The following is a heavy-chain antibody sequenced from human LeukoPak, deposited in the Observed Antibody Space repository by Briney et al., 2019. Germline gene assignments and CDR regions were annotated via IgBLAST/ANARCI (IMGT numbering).Heavy chain of an antibody. Sequence: SETLSLTCTVSGYSISSGYYWGWIRQPPGKGLEWIGSIYHSGSTYYNPSLKSRVTISVDTSKNQFSLKLSSVTAADTAVYYCASGSGSWFDPWGQGTLVTVSS. CDR3: ASGSGSWFDP. CDR2: IYHSGST. D-gene: IGHD3-22*01. V-gene: IGHV4-38-2*02. J-gene: IGHJ5*02. CDR1: GYSISSGYY.